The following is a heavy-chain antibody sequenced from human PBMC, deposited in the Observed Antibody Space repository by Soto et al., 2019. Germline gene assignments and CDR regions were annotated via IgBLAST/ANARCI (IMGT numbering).Heavy chain of an antibody. D-gene: IGHD2-15*01. V-gene: IGHV3-23*01. CDR1: GFTFSIYA. CDR2: ISPSGGDT. J-gene: IGHJ4*02. Sequence: LRLSCAASGFTFSIYAMSWVRQAPGKGLEWVSAISPSGGDTYYADSVTGRFTISRDNSRDTLYLQMNSLRADDTAVYYCVKSDRKDFWGQGTLVTVSS. CDR3: VKSDRKDF.